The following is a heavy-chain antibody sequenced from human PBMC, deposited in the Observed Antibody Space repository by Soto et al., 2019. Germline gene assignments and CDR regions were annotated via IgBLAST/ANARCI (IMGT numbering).Heavy chain of an antibody. V-gene: IGHV4-4*02. CDR1: GGSISSSNW. J-gene: IGHJ6*02. D-gene: IGHD2-8*01. Sequence: KTSETLSLTCAVSGGSISSSNWWSWVRQPPGKGLEWIGEIYHSGSTNYNPSLKSRVTISVDKSKNQFSLKLSSVTAADTAVYYCARGFIVLMGYYYYGMDVWGQGTTVTVSS. CDR2: IYHSGST. CDR3: ARGFIVLMGYYYYGMDV.